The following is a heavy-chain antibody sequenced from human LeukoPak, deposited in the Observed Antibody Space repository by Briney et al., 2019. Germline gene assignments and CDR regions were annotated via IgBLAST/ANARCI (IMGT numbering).Heavy chain of an antibody. J-gene: IGHJ4*02. CDR2: IYTSGST. Sequence: SETLSLTCTVSGGSISSYYWSWIRQPAGKGPEWIGRIYTSGSTNYNPSLKSRVTMSVDTSKNQFSLKLSSVTAADTAVYYCARGAHDFWSGYYTGSYYFDYWGQGTLVTVSS. CDR3: ARGAHDFWSGYYTGSYYFDY. V-gene: IGHV4-4*07. D-gene: IGHD3-3*01. CDR1: GGSISSYY.